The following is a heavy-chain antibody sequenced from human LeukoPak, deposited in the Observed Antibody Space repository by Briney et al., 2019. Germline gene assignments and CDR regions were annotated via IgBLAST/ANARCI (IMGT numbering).Heavy chain of an antibody. V-gene: IGHV3-30-3*01. Sequence: GGSLRLSCAASGFNFNTHMHWVRQAPGKGLEWVATIPYSGNNKYYADSVKGRFTISRDNSKNTLYLQMDSLRVEDSAVYYCARIDSSGYASVYWGQGTLVTVSS. CDR1: GFNFNTH. CDR2: IPYSGNNK. D-gene: IGHD3-22*01. CDR3: ARIDSSGYASVY. J-gene: IGHJ4*02.